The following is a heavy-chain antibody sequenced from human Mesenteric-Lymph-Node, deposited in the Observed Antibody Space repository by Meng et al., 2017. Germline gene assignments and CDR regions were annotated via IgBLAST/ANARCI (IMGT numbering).Heavy chain of an antibody. J-gene: IGHJ4*02. CDR1: GFTVSSNY. CDR2: ISGSGGST. V-gene: IGHV3-23*01. Sequence: GESLKISCAASGFTVSSNYMSWVRQAPGKGLEWVSAISGSGGSTYYADSVKGRFTISRDNSKNTLYLQMNSLRAEDTAVYYCAKGGRIVGATDLDYWGQGTLVTVSS. D-gene: IGHD1-26*01. CDR3: AKGGRIVGATDLDY.